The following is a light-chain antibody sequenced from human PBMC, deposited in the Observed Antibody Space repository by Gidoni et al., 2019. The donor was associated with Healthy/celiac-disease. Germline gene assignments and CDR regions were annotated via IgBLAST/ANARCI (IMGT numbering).Light chain of an antibody. CDR1: QSVSSY. CDR2: DAS. CDR3: QQRSNWIFT. J-gene: IGKJ3*01. V-gene: IGKV3-11*01. Sequence: EIVLTQSPATLSLSPGERATLSCRASQSVSSYLALYQQKPGQAPRLLIYDASNRATGIPARFSGSGSGTDFTLTSSSLEPEDFAVYYCQQRSNWIFTFGPGTKVDIK.